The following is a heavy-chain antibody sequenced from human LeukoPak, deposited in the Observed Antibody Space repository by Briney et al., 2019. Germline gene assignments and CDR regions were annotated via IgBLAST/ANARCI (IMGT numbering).Heavy chain of an antibody. CDR1: GFTFSSYS. CDR3: ARLSPSGWFGYFQQ. CDR2: ISSGSSTI. Sequence: GGSLRLSCAASGFTFSSYSMNWVRQAPGKGLEWVSYISSGSSTIYYADSVKGRFTISRDNAKNSLYLQMNSLRAEDTAMYYCARLSPSGWFGYFQQWGQGTLVTVSA. J-gene: IGHJ1*01. V-gene: IGHV3-48*01. D-gene: IGHD6-19*01.